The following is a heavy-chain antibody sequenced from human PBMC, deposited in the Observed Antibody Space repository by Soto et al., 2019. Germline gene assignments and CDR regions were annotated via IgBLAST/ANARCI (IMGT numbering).Heavy chain of an antibody. J-gene: IGHJ4*02. V-gene: IGHV4-39*01. CDR2: IYYSGST. CDR3: ARRGSSSWYLDY. CDR1: GGSISSSSFY. D-gene: IGHD6-13*01. Sequence: QLQLQESGPGLVKPSETLSLTCIVSGGSISSSSFYWGWIRQPPGKGLEWIGSIYYSGSTFYNPSLKSRVTISVDTSKNQFSLKLSSVTAADTAVYYCARRGSSSWYLDYWGQGTLVTVSS.